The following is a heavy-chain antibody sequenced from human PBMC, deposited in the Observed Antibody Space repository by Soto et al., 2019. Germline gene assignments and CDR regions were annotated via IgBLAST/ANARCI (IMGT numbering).Heavy chain of an antibody. J-gene: IGHJ4*02. CDR1: GYTFTSYA. Sequence: ASVKVSCKASGYTFTSYAMHWVRQAPGQRLEWMGWINAGNGNTKYSQKFQGRFTITRDTSASTAYMELSSLRSEDTAVYYCARSIVVVTALDYWGQGTLVTVSS. D-gene: IGHD2-21*02. V-gene: IGHV1-3*01. CDR2: INAGNGNT. CDR3: ARSIVVVTALDY.